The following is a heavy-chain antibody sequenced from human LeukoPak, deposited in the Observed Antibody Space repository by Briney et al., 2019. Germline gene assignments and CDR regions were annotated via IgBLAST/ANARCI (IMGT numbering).Heavy chain of an antibody. V-gene: IGHV3-33*01. CDR1: GFSFRSYG. D-gene: IGHD6-19*01. Sequence: PGRSLRLSCAASGFSFRSYGMHWVRQAPGKGLEWVAVIWNDGSNKYYADSVKGRFTISRDDSENTLYLQMNSLRVEDTAIYYCARSVGGGVTGTGDWFDPWGQGTLVTVSS. J-gene: IGHJ5*02. CDR2: IWNDGSNK. CDR3: ARSVGGGVTGTGDWFDP.